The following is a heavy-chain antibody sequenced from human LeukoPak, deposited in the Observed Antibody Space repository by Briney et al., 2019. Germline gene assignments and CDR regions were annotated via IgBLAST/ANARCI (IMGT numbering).Heavy chain of an antibody. Sequence: SETLSLTCTVSGGSLDGYYWSWIRQPLGKGLEWIGFIYHSGSVNHNPSLKSRATISVDTSKNQVSLKLTSVTAADTAVYYCARHPRIAVPPFYYYYMDVWGKGTTVTVSS. CDR2: IYHSGSV. D-gene: IGHD6-6*01. V-gene: IGHV4-59*08. CDR1: GGSLDGYY. CDR3: ARHPRIAVPPFYYYYMDV. J-gene: IGHJ6*03.